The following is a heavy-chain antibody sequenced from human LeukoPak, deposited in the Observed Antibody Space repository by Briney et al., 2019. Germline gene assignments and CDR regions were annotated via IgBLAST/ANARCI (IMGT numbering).Heavy chain of an antibody. CDR1: GASISSYY. V-gene: IGHV4-59*01. J-gene: IGHJ2*01. CDR3: ARAWPLSDPWYFDL. D-gene: IGHD5-24*01. Sequence: SETLSLTCTVSGASISSYYWSWIRQPPGKGLEWIGYIYYSGSTNYNPSLKSRVTISVDTSKNQFSLKLSSVTAADTAVYYCARAWPLSDPWYFDLWGRGTLVTVSS. CDR2: IYYSGST.